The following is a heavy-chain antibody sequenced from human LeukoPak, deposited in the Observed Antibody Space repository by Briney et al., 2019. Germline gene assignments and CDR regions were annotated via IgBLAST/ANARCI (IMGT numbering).Heavy chain of an antibody. Sequence: GGSLRLSCAASGFTVSSNYMGWVRQAPGKGLEWVSFIYGGGSTYYADSVKGRFIISRDNSKNTLYLQMNSLRAEDTAVYYCARAESARFDYWGQGTLVTVSS. CDR1: GFTVSSNY. J-gene: IGHJ4*02. CDR3: ARAESARFDY. V-gene: IGHV3-66*01. CDR2: IYGGGST.